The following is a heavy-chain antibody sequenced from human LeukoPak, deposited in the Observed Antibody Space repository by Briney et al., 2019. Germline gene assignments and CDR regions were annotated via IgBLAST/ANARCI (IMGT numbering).Heavy chain of an antibody. CDR3: ARLEPRIQFVDY. CDR2: INHSGST. J-gene: IGHJ4*02. Sequence: SETLSLTCAVYGGSFSGYYWSWIRQPPGKGLEWIGEINHSGSTYYNPSLKSRVTISVDTSKNQFSLKLSSVTAADTAVYYCARLEPRIQFVDYWGQGTLVTVSS. V-gene: IGHV4-34*01. D-gene: IGHD1-1*01. CDR1: GGSFSGYY.